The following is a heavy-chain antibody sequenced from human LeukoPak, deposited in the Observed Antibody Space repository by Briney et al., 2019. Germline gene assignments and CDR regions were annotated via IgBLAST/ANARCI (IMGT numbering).Heavy chain of an antibody. D-gene: IGHD3-10*01. Sequence: ASVKVSCKSSGYTFSTYGVSWVRQAPGQGLEWMGWISGNNGNTKYAQNLQGRVTMTADTSTSTAYMELRSLRSDDTAIYYCARDLYYYGSGSYYDVFDVWGQGTMVTVSS. CDR2: ISGNNGNT. CDR1: GYTFSTYG. V-gene: IGHV1-18*01. J-gene: IGHJ3*01. CDR3: ARDLYYYGSGSYYDVFDV.